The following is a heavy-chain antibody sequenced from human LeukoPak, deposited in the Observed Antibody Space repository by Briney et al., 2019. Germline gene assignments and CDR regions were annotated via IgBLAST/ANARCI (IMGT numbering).Heavy chain of an antibody. D-gene: IGHD6-13*01. CDR3: ARLPYIAGAVDY. J-gene: IGHJ4*02. Sequence: SETLSLTCAVYGGSFSGYYWGWIRQPPGKGLEWIGSIYYSGSTYYSPSLKSRVTISVDPSKNQFSLKLSSVTAADTAEYYCARLPYIAGAVDYWGQGTLVTVSS. CDR1: GGSFSGYY. CDR2: IYYSGST. V-gene: IGHV4-39*01.